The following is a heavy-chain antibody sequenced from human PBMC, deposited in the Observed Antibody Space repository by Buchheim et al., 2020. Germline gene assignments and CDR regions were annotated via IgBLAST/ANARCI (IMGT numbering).Heavy chain of an antibody. CDR1: GFTFSSYG. D-gene: IGHD1-26*01. CDR3: AKDKGWEDYYYYGMDV. Sequence: QVQLVESGGGVVQPGRSLRLSCAASGFTFSSYGMHWVRQAPGKGLEWVAVISYDGSNKYYADSVKGRFTISSDNSKHTLYLQMNSLRAEDTAVYYCAKDKGWEDYYYYGMDVWGQGTT. J-gene: IGHJ6*02. CDR2: ISYDGSNK. V-gene: IGHV3-30*18.